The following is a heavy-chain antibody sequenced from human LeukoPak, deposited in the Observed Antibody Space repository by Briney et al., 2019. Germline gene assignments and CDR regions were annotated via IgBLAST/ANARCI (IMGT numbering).Heavy chain of an antibody. CDR3: ARGRPHGNDY. CDR2: IARDGSST. D-gene: IGHD4-23*01. V-gene: IGHV3-74*01. CDR1: GFTFSSYW. J-gene: IGHJ4*02. Sequence: GGSLRLSCAASGFTFSSYWMNWVRQAPGKGLVWVSRIARDGSSTTYADSVKGRFSISGDNAKNTLYLQMNSLRVEDTAVYYCARGRPHGNDYWGQGTLVTVSS.